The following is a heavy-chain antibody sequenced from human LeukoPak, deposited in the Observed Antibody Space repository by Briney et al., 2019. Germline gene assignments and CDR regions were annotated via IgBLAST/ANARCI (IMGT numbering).Heavy chain of an antibody. CDR3: ARSKWGYAFDI. Sequence: PSETLSLTCTVSGGSISGYYWSWIRQPPGKGLEWIGYTYYSGSTNYNPSLKSRVTISLDTSKNQFSLKLSSVTAADTAVYFCARSKWGYAFDIWGQGTMVTFSS. CDR2: TYYSGST. CDR1: GGSISGYY. D-gene: IGHD7-27*01. J-gene: IGHJ3*02. V-gene: IGHV4-59*01.